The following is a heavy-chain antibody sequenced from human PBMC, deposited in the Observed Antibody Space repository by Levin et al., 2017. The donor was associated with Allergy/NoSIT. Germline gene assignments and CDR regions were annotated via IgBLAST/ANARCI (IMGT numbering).Heavy chain of an antibody. J-gene: IGHJ6*03. CDR1: GYSISSGYY. CDR2: IFHSGST. CDR3: VRRGGDYCTSATGYGPTYMDV. Sequence: SETLSLTCAVSGYSISSGYYWGCIRQPPEKGLEWFGYIFHSGSTYYTPSLKSRFTISIDISKNQFSLQLSSLTAADTAVYYCVRRGGDYCTSATGYGPTYMDVWGKGTTVTVSS. D-gene: IGHD2-2*01. V-gene: IGHV4-38-2*01.